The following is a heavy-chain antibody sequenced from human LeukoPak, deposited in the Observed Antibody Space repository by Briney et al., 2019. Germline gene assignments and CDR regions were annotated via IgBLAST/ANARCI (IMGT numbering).Heavy chain of an antibody. CDR1: GYTFTSYG. CDR3: ARGTRGYSYGYLGY. D-gene: IGHD5-18*01. Sequence: ASVKVSCKASGYTFTSYGISWVRQAPGQGLEWMGWINPNSGGTNYAQKFQGRVTMTRDTSISTAYMELSRLRSDDTAVYYCARGTRGYSYGYLGYWGQGTLVTVSS. V-gene: IGHV1-2*02. J-gene: IGHJ4*02. CDR2: INPNSGGT.